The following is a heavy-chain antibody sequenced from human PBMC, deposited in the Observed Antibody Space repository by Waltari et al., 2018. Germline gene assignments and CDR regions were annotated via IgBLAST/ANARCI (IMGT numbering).Heavy chain of an antibody. Sequence: DVQLVASGGGLVQPGGSLRLSCAASGFTVGNNYMSWVPQPPGKGLEWVSLIYSGGDAFYADSGKGRFTISRDNSKNTLYLQMNSLRAEDTAVYYCARPSSGSHNYWGRGTLVTVSS. J-gene: IGHJ4*02. CDR2: IYSGGDA. D-gene: IGHD1-26*01. V-gene: IGHV3-66*01. CDR3: ARPSSGSHNY. CDR1: GFTVGNNY.